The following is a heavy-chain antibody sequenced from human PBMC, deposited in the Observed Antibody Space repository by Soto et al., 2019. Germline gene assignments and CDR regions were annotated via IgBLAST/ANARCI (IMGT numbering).Heavy chain of an antibody. Sequence: SETLSLTCTVSGGSISSGDYYWSWIRQPPGKGLEWIRYIYYSGSTYYNPSLKSRVTISVDTSKNQFSLKLSSVTAADTAVYYCARAMTKFRGGWFDPWGQGTLVTVSS. V-gene: IGHV4-30-4*01. J-gene: IGHJ5*02. CDR2: IYYSGST. CDR1: GGSISSGDYY. CDR3: ARAMTKFRGGWFDP. D-gene: IGHD4-17*01.